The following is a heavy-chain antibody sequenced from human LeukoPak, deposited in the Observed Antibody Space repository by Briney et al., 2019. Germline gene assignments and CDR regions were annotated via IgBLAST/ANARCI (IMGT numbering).Heavy chain of an antibody. CDR2: IYYSGST. D-gene: IGHD6-13*01. J-gene: IGHJ5*02. CDR3: ERQSSIAAVDNWFDP. CDR1: GDSISSSSYY. V-gene: IGHV4-39*01. Sequence: SETLSPTCTVSGDSISSSSYYWGWIRQPPGKGLEWIGSIYYSGSTYYNPSLKSRVTISVDTSKNQFSLKLSSVTAADTAVYYCERQSSIAAVDNWFDPWGQGTLVTVSS.